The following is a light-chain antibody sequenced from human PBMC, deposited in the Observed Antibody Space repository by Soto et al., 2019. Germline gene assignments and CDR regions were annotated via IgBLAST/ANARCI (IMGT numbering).Light chain of an antibody. Sequence: DIGLTRSPGTLYLSPGERASLSCWASQTVGGNSLAWYQQKPVQAPRLVLYAATNRATGIPDGFTGSGSGTDFTHTVITLKPANCAVYSCHQYEWERDTFDQGTRLEIK. CDR2: AAT. CDR1: QTVGGNS. J-gene: IGKJ5*01. V-gene: IGKV3-20*01. CDR3: HQYEWERDT.